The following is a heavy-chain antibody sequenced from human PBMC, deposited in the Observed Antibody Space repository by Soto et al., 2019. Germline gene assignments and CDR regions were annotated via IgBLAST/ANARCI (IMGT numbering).Heavy chain of an antibody. Sequence: QVQLVESGGGVVQPGRSLRLSCAASGFTFSSYAMHWVRQAPGKGLEWVAVISYDGSNKYYADSVKGRFTISRDNSKNTLYLQMNILRAEDTAVYYCARVYSSSWYDDYYYYGMDVWGQGTTVTVSS. CDR2: ISYDGSNK. CDR3: ARVYSSSWYDDYYYYGMDV. CDR1: GFTFSSYA. V-gene: IGHV3-30-3*01. D-gene: IGHD6-13*01. J-gene: IGHJ6*02.